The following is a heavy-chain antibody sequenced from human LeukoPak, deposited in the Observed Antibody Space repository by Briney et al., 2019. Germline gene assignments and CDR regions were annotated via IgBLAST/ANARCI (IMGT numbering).Heavy chain of an antibody. D-gene: IGHD6-13*01. CDR2: IRYDGSNK. Sequence: GGSLRLSCAESGFTFSSYGMHWVRQAPGKGLEGVAFIRYDGSNKYYADSVKGRFTISRDNSKNTLYLQMNSLRAEDTAVYYCAKDVPAAPSYSSSWPQDYWGQGTLVTVSS. CDR3: AKDVPAAPSYSSSWPQDY. CDR1: GFTFSSYG. V-gene: IGHV3-30*02. J-gene: IGHJ4*02.